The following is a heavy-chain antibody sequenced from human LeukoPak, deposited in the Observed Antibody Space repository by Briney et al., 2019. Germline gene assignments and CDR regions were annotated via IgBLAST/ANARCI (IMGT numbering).Heavy chain of an antibody. V-gene: IGHV4-4*02. CDR3: ARDGGYSGYET. CDR1: GGSISSSNW. CDR2: IYHSGST. J-gene: IGHJ5*02. D-gene: IGHD5-12*01. Sequence: SGTLSLTCAVSGGSISSSNWWSWIRQLPGKGLEWIGEIYHSGSTNYNPSLKCRVTISVDKSKNQFSLKLSSVTAADTAVYYCARDGGYSGYETWGQGTLVTVSS.